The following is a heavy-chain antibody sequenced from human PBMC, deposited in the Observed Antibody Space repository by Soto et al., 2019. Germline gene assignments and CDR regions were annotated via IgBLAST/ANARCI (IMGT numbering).Heavy chain of an antibody. Sequence: GSLRLSCAASGFTFSSYAMSWVRQAPGKGLEWVSAISGSGGSTYYADSVKGRFTISRDNSKNTLYLQMNSLRAEDTAVYYCAKDVDIFWNSRSWGQGTVVTVCS. CDR3: AKDVDIFWNSRS. CDR1: GFTFSSYA. D-gene: IGHD6-13*01. CDR2: ISGSGGST. V-gene: IGHV3-23*01. J-gene: IGHJ4*02.